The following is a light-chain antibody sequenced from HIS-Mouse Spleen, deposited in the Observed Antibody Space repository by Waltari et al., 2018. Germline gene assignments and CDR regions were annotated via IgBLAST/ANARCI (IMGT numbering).Light chain of an antibody. CDR1: ALPKKY. CDR2: EDS. CDR3: YSTDSSGNHRV. Sequence: SYELTQPPPVSVSPGQTARTTCPGDALPKKYAYWYQQKSGQAHVLVIYEDSKRPPGIRARCSGSSSGTKATLTISGAQVEDEADYYCYSTDSSGNHRVFGGGTKLTVL. V-gene: IGLV3-10*01. J-gene: IGLJ2*01.